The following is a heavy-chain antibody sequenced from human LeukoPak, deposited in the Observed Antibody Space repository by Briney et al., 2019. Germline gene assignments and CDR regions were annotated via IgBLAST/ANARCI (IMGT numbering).Heavy chain of an antibody. V-gene: IGHV3-11*04. CDR1: GFTFSDYY. CDR3: ARALPGCSSTSCYDGIDY. D-gene: IGHD2-2*01. J-gene: IGHJ4*02. Sequence: GGSLRLSCAASGFTFSDYYMSWIRQAPGKGLEWVSYISSSGSTIYYADSVKGRFTISRDNAKNSLYLQMNSLRAEDTAVYYCARALPGCSSTSCYDGIDYWGQGTLVTVSS. CDR2: ISSSGSTI.